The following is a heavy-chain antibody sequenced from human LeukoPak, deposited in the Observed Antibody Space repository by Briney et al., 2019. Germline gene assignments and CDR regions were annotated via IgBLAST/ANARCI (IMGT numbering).Heavy chain of an antibody. CDR2: IYYSGSS. V-gene: IGHV4-39*01. CDR3: ARHRGSSGYDYVDY. Sequence: SETLSLTCTVSGGSISSSPHYWGWIRQPPGKGLEWIGSIYYSGSSYYIPSLKSRVIVSVDTSKNQLSLRLSSLTVADTAVYYCARHRGSSGYDYVDYWGQGTLVTVSS. D-gene: IGHD5-12*01. CDR1: GGSISSSPHY. J-gene: IGHJ4*02.